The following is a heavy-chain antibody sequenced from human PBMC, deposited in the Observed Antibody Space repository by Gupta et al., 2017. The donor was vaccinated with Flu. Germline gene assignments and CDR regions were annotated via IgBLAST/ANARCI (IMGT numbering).Heavy chain of an antibody. CDR2: ISDGGSNK. Sequence: QVQLVESGGGVVQPGRSLRLSCVASGFTFSSFPMHWVRQAPGKGLEWGAVISDGGSNKNYADSVMGRFTISRDTSKNTLFLQMNSLRPEDAAVYYCAKDLGGSGTYYTFESWGQGTLVTVSS. CDR3: AKDLGGSGTYYTFES. J-gene: IGHJ4*02. CDR1: GFTFSSFP. V-gene: IGHV3-30*18. D-gene: IGHD3-10*01.